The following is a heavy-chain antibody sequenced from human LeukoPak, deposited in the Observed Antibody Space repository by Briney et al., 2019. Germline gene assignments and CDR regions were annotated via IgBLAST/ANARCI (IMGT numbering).Heavy chain of an antibody. CDR3: ARHRRYYDSSGSEWSDAFDI. Sequence: PSETLSLTCTVSGGSISSSSYYWGWIRQPPGTGLEWIGSIYYSGSTYYNPSLKSRVTISVDTSKNQFSLKLSSVTAADTAVYYCARHRRYYDSSGSEWSDAFDIWGQGTMVTVSS. CDR2: IYYSGST. V-gene: IGHV4-39*01. D-gene: IGHD3-22*01. J-gene: IGHJ3*02. CDR1: GGSISSSSYY.